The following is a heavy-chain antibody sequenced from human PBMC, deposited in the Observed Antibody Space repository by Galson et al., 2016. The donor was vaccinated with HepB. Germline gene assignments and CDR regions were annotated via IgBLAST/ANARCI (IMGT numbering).Heavy chain of an antibody. CDR3: AREPSSTIFAVVHYYYYMDV. J-gene: IGHJ6*03. Sequence: SETLSLTCAVYGGSFSGSSWSWIRQPPGKGLEWLGEISPSGNANYNPALKSRVTISVDTSKNQFSLKLTSLTAADTAVYYCAREPSSTIFAVVHYYYYMDVWGRGTTVTVSS. V-gene: IGHV4-34*01. CDR1: GGSFSGSS. D-gene: IGHD3-3*01. CDR2: ISPSGNA.